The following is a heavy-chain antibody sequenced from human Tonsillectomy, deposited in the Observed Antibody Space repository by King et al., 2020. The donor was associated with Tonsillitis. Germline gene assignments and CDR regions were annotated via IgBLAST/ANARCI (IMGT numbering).Heavy chain of an antibody. V-gene: IGHV3-23*04. CDR1: GFTFSSYA. CDR2: ISSSGAST. CDR3: AKAGRRSRYDYLIWFDP. Sequence: VQLVESGGGLVHPGGSLRVSCAASGFTFSSYAMSWVRQAPGKGLDWVSAISSSGASTYYADSVKGRVTISRDKSKNTLYLQMNSLRAEDTAVYFCAKAGRRSRYDYLIWFDPWGQGTLVTVSS. J-gene: IGHJ5*02. D-gene: IGHD5-12*01.